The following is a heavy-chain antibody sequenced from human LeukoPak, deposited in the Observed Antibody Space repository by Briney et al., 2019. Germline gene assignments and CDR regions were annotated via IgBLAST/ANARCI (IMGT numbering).Heavy chain of an antibody. CDR2: INSDGSNT. CDR1: GFIFSSYW. CDR3: ARVVTTSED. J-gene: IGHJ4*02. Sequence: PGGSLRLSCAASGFIFSSYWMYWVRQAPGKGLVWVSRINSDGSNTSYADSVKGRFMISRDNAKNTLYLQMNSLRAEDTAVYYCARVVTTSEDWGQGTLVTVSS. D-gene: IGHD1-14*01. V-gene: IGHV3-74*01.